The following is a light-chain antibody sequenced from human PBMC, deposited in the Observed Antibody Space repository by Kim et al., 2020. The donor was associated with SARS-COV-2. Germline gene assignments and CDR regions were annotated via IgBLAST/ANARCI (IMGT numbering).Light chain of an antibody. CDR3: QQSYHTPIT. CDR1: QSISSL. J-gene: IGKJ5*01. Sequence: ASVGDRVTITCRASQSISSLLNWYQQKPGKAPNLLIYGASSLQSGVPSRFSGAGSGTDFTLTISSLQPEDFATFYCQQSYHTPITFGQGTRLEIK. CDR2: GAS. V-gene: IGKV1-39*01.